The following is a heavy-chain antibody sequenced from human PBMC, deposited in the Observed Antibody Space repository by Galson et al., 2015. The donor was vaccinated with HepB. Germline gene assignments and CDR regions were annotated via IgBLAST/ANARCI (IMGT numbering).Heavy chain of an antibody. D-gene: IGHD3-10*01. CDR2: IRSKVNSYAT. CDR1: GFSFSGSD. Sequence: SLRLSCAASGFSFSGSDMHWVRQSSGKGLEWVGRIRSKVNSYATASAASMKGRFIVSRDDSKNTAYLQMNSLKTEDTAVYYCTRGLWFGISYYGFDLWGQGTMVTVSS. V-gene: IGHV3-73*01. J-gene: IGHJ3*01. CDR3: TRGLWFGISYYGFDL.